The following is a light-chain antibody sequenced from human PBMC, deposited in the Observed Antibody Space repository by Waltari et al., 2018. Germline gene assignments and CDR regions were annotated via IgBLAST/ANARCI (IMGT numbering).Light chain of an antibody. Sequence: QSALTQPRSVSGSPGQSVTISCTGTSSDIGGYDFVSWYQQYPGKAPKLIIYDVNKRPPGVPDRFSGSKSGNTASLTISGLLNEDEADYYCCSYACADTSVVFGGGTTLTVL. CDR1: SSDIGGYDF. V-gene: IGLV2-11*01. CDR3: CSYACADTSVV. CDR2: DVN. J-gene: IGLJ2*01.